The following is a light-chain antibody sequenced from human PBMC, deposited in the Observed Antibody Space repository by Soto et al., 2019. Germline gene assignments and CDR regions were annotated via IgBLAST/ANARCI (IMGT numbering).Light chain of an antibody. CDR3: LQHNSYPRT. Sequence: DIQMTQSPSSLSASVGDRVTITCRASQGIRNALGWYQQKPGKAPKRLIYAASSLQSGVPSRFSGSGSGPEFTLTISSLQPEDFATYYCLQHNSYPRTFGQGTKVEIK. V-gene: IGKV1-17*01. J-gene: IGKJ1*01. CDR1: QGIRNA. CDR2: AAS.